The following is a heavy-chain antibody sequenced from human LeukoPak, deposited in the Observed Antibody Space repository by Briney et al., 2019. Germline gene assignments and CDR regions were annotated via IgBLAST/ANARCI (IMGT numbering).Heavy chain of an antibody. V-gene: IGHV3-64D*06. CDR2: ISSNGGST. J-gene: IGHJ4*02. D-gene: IGHD3-9*01. Sequence: GGSLRLSCSASGFTFSSYAMRWVRQAPGKGLEYVSAISSNGGSTYYADSVKGRFTISRDNSKNTLYLQMSSLRAEDTAVYYCVKGGDYDILITLGYWGQGTLVTVSS. CDR1: GFTFSSYA. CDR3: VKGGDYDILITLGY.